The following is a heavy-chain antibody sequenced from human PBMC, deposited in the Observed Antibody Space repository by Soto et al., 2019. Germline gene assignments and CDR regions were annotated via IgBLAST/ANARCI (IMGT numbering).Heavy chain of an antibody. V-gene: IGHV3-23*01. D-gene: IGHD2-2*01. J-gene: IGHJ4*02. CDR3: AKESPYCTGPSCRLYYFDF. CDR2: IAGNDGRT. CDR1: GFTFSSYA. Sequence: GGSLRLSCAASGFTFSSYAMSWVRQAPGKGLEWVSAIAGNDGRTFYADSVKGRFTISRDNSKNTLSLQMNSLRAEDTAVYYCAKESPYCTGPSCRLYYFDFWGQGALVTVSS.